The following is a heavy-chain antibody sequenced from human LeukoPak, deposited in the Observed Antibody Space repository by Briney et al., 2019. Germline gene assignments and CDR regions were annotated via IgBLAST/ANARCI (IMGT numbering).Heavy chain of an antibody. CDR2: INHSGST. Sequence: SETLSLTCAVYGGSFSGYYWSWIRQPPGKGLEWIGEINHSGSTNYNPSLKSRVTISVDTSKNQFSLKLSSVTAADTAVYYCARAHRRGYSGYDPSSGWYRPLSTYYFDYWGQGTLVTVSS. CDR3: ARAHRRGYSGYDPSSGWYRPLSTYYFDY. J-gene: IGHJ4*02. V-gene: IGHV4-34*01. D-gene: IGHD5-12*01. CDR1: GGSFSGYY.